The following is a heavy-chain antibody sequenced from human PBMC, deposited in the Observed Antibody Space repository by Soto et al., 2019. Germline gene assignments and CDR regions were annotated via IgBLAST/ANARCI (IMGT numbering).Heavy chain of an antibody. J-gene: IGHJ4*02. CDR3: ARGDDILTFDY. D-gene: IGHD3-9*01. CDR2: IWYDGSNK. V-gene: IGHV3-33*08. CDR1: GFTFSSYS. Sequence: GGSLRLSCAASGFTFSSYSMNWVRQAPGKGLEWVAVIWYDGSNKYYADSVKGRFTISRDNSKNTLYLQMNSLRAEDTAVYYCARGDDILTFDYWGQGTLVTVSS.